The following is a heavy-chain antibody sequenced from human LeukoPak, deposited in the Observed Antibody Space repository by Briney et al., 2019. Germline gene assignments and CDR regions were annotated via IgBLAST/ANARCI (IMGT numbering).Heavy chain of an antibody. CDR2: IYPGDSDT. CDR1: GYSFTSYW. V-gene: IGHV5-51*01. CDR3: ARHRHCSSTSCYAFDY. D-gene: IGHD2-2*01. J-gene: IGHJ4*02. Sequence: GESLKISCKGSGYSFTSYWIGWVRQMPGKGLEWMGIIYPGDSDTRYSPSFQGQVTISADKSISTAYLQWSSLKASDTAMYYCARHRHCSSTSCYAFDYWGQGTLVTVSP.